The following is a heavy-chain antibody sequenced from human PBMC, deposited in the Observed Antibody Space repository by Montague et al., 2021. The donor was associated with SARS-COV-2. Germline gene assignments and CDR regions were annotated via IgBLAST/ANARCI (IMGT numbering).Heavy chain of an antibody. CDR1: GTSFSGYY. D-gene: IGHD3-10*01. V-gene: IGHV4-34*01. CDR2: INHGGST. J-gene: IGHJ6*03. Sequence: SETLSLTCAVHGTSFSGYYWNWIRQPPGKGLEWIGEINHGGSTKYSPSLKSRLTISADTSKNQSSLKLTSVAAADTAVYYYARLRDGVVPSPILGVGPYYSYYYMDVWGRGTTVTVSS. CDR3: ARLRDGVVPSPILGVGPYYSYYYMDV.